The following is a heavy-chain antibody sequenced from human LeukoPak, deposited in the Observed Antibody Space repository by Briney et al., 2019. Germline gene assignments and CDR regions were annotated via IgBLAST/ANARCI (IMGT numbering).Heavy chain of an antibody. Sequence: PWETLSLTCTVSGDPLSSSSYHWDWIRQPPGKGLEWNGNIYYGANTHYNPSLKSRVTISKDTSKNQLSLKLTSVTPADTAISYCASHSRRGYGGYDNAFDIWGQGAMVTVSS. CDR3: ASHSRRGYGGYDNAFDI. CDR1: GDPLSSSSYH. V-gene: IGHV4-39*01. CDR2: IYYGANT. D-gene: IGHD5-12*01. J-gene: IGHJ3*02.